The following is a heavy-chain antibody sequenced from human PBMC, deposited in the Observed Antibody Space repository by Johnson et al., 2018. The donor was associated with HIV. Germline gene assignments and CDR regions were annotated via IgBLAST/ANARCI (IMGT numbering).Heavy chain of an antibody. CDR1: GFTFISYG. Sequence: QVQLVASGGGVVQPGSSLRLSCAASGFTFISYGMHWVRQAPGKGLEWVAVISYDGRNNYYADSVKGRFTISRDNVKRSLYLQMNSLRVEDTALYYCARVRTGDSSGYHDAFDIWGQGTMVTVSS. CDR3: ARVRTGDSSGYHDAFDI. CDR2: ISYDGRNN. D-gene: IGHD3-22*01. V-gene: IGHV3-30*03. J-gene: IGHJ3*02.